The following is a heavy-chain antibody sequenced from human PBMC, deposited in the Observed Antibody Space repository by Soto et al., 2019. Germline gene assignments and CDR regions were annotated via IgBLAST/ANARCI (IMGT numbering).Heavy chain of an antibody. CDR1: XFTFXNYW. CDR3: ARAGSENDY. CDR2: IKEDGSER. J-gene: IGHJ4*02. Sequence: EVQLVESGGGLVQPGGSLRLXXXAXXFTFXNYWMSWVRQAPGKGLEWVANIKEDGSERNYVDSVKGRLTISRDNAKKSLYLQLNSLIAKDMAMYYCARAGSENDYWGQGTLVTVSS. V-gene: IGHV3-7*05.